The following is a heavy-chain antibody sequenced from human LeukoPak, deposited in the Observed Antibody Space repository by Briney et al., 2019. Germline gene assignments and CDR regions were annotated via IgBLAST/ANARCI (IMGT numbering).Heavy chain of an antibody. D-gene: IGHD3-10*01. J-gene: IGHJ4*02. CDR2: INAGNGNT. CDR3: ARDVRRITMVRGAVSPLYYFDY. CDR1: GYTFTSYA. V-gene: IGHV1-3*01. Sequence: ASVKVSCKASGYTFTSYAMHWVRQAPGQRLEWMGWINAGNGNTKYSQKFQGRVTITRDTSASTAYMELSSLRSEDTAVYYCARDVRRITMVRGAVSPLYYFDYWGQGTLVTVSS.